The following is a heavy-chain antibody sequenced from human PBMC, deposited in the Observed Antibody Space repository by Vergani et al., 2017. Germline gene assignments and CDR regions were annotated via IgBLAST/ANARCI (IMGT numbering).Heavy chain of an antibody. J-gene: IGHJ1*01. V-gene: IGHV3-23*04. CDR3: AKPGIAVAGQGYFQH. D-gene: IGHD6-19*01. CDR2: ISGSGGST. Sequence: EVQLVESGGGLVPPGRSLRLSCAASGFSFGDYAMTWVRQAPGKGLEWVSAISGSGGSTYYADSVKGRFTISRDNSKNTLYLQMNSLRAEDTAVYYCAKPGIAVAGQGYFQHWGQGTLVTVSS. CDR1: GFSFGDYA.